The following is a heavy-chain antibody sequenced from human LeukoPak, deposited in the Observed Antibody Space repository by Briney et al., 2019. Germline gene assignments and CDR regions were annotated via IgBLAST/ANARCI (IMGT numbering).Heavy chain of an antibody. J-gene: IGHJ4*02. CDR2: IYSGGST. CDR3: AREGPRGNSQFDY. V-gene: IGHV3-66*01. CDR1: GFTLSSYA. Sequence: PGGSLRLSCTASGFTLSSYAMGWVRQAPGKGLEWVSVIYSGGSTYYADSVKGRLTISRDNSKNTLYLQMNSLRAEDTAVYYCAREGPRGNSQFDYWGQGTLVTVSS. D-gene: IGHD2/OR15-2a*01.